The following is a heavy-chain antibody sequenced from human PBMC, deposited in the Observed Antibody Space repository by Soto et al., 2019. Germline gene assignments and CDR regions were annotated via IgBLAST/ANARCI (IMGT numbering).Heavy chain of an antibody. CDR1: GGSISSYY. V-gene: IGHV4-4*07. J-gene: IGHJ5*02. D-gene: IGHD3-9*01. CDR3: AREGVHYDILTGYP. CDR2: IYTSGST. Sequence: SETLSLTCTVSGGSISSYYWSWIRQPAGKGLEWIGRIYTSGSTNYNPFLKSRVTMSVDTSKNQFSLKLSSVTAADTAVYYCAREGVHYDILTGYPRGQGTLVTVSS.